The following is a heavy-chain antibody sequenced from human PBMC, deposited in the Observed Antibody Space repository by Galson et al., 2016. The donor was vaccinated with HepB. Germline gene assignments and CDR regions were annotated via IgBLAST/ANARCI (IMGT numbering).Heavy chain of an antibody. D-gene: IGHD2-15*01. CDR1: GYTVGSDF. V-gene: IGHV3-53*01. Sequence: SLRLSCAASGYTVGSDFMTWVRQAPGKGLEWVSMFHGGANTYYADYVKGRFTISRDTSKNTLYLQMNSLSVEDTAIYYCASRAAWGQGTLVTVSS. CDR3: ASRAA. CDR2: FHGGANT. J-gene: IGHJ4*02.